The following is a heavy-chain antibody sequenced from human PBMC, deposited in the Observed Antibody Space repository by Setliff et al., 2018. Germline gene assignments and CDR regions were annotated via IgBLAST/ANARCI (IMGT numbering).Heavy chain of an antibody. CDR3: ARINFYVSSGYYYAPDY. D-gene: IGHD3-22*01. CDR2: ISAYSGNT. CDR1: GYTFSNYG. V-gene: IGHV1-18*01. J-gene: IGHJ4*02. Sequence: ASVKVSCKASGYTFSNYGITWVRQAPGQGLEWMGWISAYSGNTQYAQKFQGRVTVTTDTSTGTAYMELGSLTSDDTAIYYCARINFYVSSGYYYAPDYWGPGTLVTVSS.